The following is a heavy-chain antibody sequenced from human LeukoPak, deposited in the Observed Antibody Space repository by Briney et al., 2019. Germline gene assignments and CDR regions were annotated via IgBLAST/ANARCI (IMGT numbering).Heavy chain of an antibody. D-gene: IGHD3-22*01. CDR3: ARVMSYYEPLEGFDY. J-gene: IGHJ4*02. Sequence: GGSLRLSCAASGFTFSSYSMNWVRQAPGKGLEWVSYISSSSSTIYYADSVKGRFTISRDNAKNSLYLQMNSLRAEDTAVYYCARVMSYYEPLEGFDYWGQGTLVTVSS. V-gene: IGHV3-48*01. CDR2: ISSSSSTI. CDR1: GFTFSSYS.